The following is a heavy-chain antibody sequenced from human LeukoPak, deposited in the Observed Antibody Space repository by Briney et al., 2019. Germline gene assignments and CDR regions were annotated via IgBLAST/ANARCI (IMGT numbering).Heavy chain of an antibody. Sequence: PGGSLRLSCAASGLTFSYYSMHWVRQVPGKGLEWVAFIRYDGNDKFYADSVKGRFAISRDTSRNTLYLQMNSLRAEDTAVYYCAKPLMRDRWFGGSWGQGTLVTVSS. CDR3: AKPLMRDRWFGGS. D-gene: IGHD3-10*01. J-gene: IGHJ5*02. CDR2: IRYDGNDK. V-gene: IGHV3-30*02. CDR1: GLTFSYYS.